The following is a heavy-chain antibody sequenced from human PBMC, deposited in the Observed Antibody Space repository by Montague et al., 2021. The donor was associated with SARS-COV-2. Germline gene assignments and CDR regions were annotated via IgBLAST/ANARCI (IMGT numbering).Heavy chain of an antibody. V-gene: IGHV4-39*01. CDR2: VHYNGRT. J-gene: IGHJ4*02. D-gene: IGHD1-1*01. Sequence: SETLSLTCIVSGDSISSSSYNWGWIRQPPGKGLEWIGSVHYNGRTYYNPSLKSRVTIYVDTSKNQISLRLSSVTAADTAVYYSTRHVHMTWPEPSPGFDYWGQGTLVTVSS. CDR1: GDSISSSSYN. CDR3: TRHVHMTWPEPSPGFDY.